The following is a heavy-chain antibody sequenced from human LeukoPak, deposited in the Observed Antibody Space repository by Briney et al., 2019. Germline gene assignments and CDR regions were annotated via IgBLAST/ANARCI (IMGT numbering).Heavy chain of an antibody. V-gene: IGHV5-51*01. CDR3: ARSTMVRGVPPSGSDY. CDR1: GYSFTTYW. CDR2: IYPGDSDT. J-gene: IGHJ4*02. D-gene: IGHD3-10*01. Sequence: GESLKISCKGSGYSFTTYWIGWVRQMPGKGLEWMGIIYPGDSDTRYSPSFQGQVTISADKPISTAYLQWSSLKASDTAMYYCARSTMVRGVPPSGSDYWGQGTLVTVSS.